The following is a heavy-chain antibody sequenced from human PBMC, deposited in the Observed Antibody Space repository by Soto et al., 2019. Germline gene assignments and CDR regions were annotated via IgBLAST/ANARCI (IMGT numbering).Heavy chain of an antibody. Sequence: QVLLVESGGGVVQPGRSLRLSCAGSGFAFSIYAMHWVRQAPGKGLEWVAVMSHDGINRYYADAVKGRFTISRDNSKNTVYLEVNSPIAEDTAVYFCARSSGVPTPDFDYWGQGTLVTVSS. CDR2: MSHDGINR. CDR1: GFAFSIYA. CDR3: ARSSGVPTPDFDY. J-gene: IGHJ4*02. V-gene: IGHV3-30-3*01. D-gene: IGHD3-10*01.